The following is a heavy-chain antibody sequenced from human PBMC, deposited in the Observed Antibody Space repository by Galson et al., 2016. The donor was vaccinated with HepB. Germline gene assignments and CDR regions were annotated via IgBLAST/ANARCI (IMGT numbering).Heavy chain of an antibody. V-gene: IGHV3-53*01. CDR2: IYSDGRP. CDR1: GFAFRTYS. J-gene: IGHJ3*01. D-gene: IGHD4-23*01. Sequence: SLRLSCAASGFAFRTYSMNWVRQTPGKGLEGVSVIYSDGRPYYSDSVRGRFTISRDNAKNTVYLQMNSLRVEDTAMYYCARDLPVATAGGFDLWGQGTMVTVSS. CDR3: ARDLPVATAGGFDL.